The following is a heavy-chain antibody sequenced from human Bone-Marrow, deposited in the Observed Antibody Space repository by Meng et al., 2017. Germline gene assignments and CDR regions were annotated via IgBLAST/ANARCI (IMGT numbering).Heavy chain of an antibody. CDR2: IKRNSDGGTI. CDR1: GFTFSNAW. CDR3: ATGAAAADH. Sequence: GESLKISCAASGFTFSNAWMSWVRQAPGKGLEWVGRIKRNSDGGTIDYAAPVKGRFTISRDDSKNTLYLQMDSLITEDTAVYFCATGAAAADHWGQGTLVTVS. V-gene: IGHV3-15*01. D-gene: IGHD6-13*01. J-gene: IGHJ4*02.